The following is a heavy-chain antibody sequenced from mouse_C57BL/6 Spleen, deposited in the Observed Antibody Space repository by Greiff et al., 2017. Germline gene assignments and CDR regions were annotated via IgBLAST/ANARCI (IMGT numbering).Heavy chain of an antibody. V-gene: IGHV5-17*01. CDR1: GFTFSDYG. J-gene: IGHJ3*01. CDR3: AKSITTVPFAY. D-gene: IGHD1-1*01. CDR2: ISSGSSTI. Sequence: EVNVVESGGGLVKPGGSLKLSCAASGFTFSDYGMHWVRQAPEKGLEWVAYISSGSSTIYYADTVKGRFTISRDNAKNTLFLQMTSLRSEDTAMYYCAKSITTVPFAYWGQGTLVTVSA.